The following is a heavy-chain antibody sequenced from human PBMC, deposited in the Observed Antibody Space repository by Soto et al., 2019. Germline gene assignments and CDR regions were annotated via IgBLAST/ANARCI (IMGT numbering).Heavy chain of an antibody. Sequence: SETLSLTCTVSGGSISSSSYYWGWIRQPPGKGLEWIGSIYYSGSTYYNPSLKSRVTISVDTSKNQFSLKLSSVTAADTAVYYCARHLWTGGAFGVVMNYYYYYGMDVWGQGTTVTVYS. J-gene: IGHJ6*02. V-gene: IGHV4-39*01. CDR1: GGSISSSSYY. CDR2: IYYSGST. CDR3: ARHLWTGGAFGVVMNYYYYYGMDV. D-gene: IGHD3-3*01.